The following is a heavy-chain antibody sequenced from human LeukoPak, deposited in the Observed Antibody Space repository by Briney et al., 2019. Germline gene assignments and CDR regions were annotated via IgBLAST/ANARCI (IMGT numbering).Heavy chain of an antibody. V-gene: IGHV1-24*01. CDR1: GYTLTELS. Sequence: ASVKVSCKVSGYTLTELSMHWVRQAPGKGLEWMGGFDPEDGETIYAQKFQGRVTMTEDTSTDTAYMELSSLRSEDTAVYYCATVQGSGYSSSWYVGFDYWGQGTLVTVSS. CDR2: FDPEDGET. CDR3: ATVQGSGYSSSWYVGFDY. J-gene: IGHJ4*02. D-gene: IGHD6-13*01.